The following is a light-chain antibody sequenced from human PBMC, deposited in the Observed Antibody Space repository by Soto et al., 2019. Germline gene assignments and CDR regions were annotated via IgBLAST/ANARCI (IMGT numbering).Light chain of an antibody. J-gene: IGKJ1*01. CDR2: DAA. CDR3: HQYGSAPPWT. Sequence: EIAMTQSPSTLSASLGGRAALSCRASHSIRSNLAWYQQKAGQATRLLIYDAASRATCIPDRFRFGGSGTEFTLTISILEPEDSAVYYSHQYGSAPPWTFGQGTQVDI. V-gene: IGKV3-20*01. CDR1: HSIRSN.